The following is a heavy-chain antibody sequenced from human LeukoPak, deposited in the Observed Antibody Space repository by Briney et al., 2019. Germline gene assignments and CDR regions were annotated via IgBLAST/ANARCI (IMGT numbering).Heavy chain of an antibody. D-gene: IGHD1-26*01. J-gene: IGHJ4*02. CDR3: ARPLEL. CDR1: GGSISSNY. CDR2: VYYSGST. Sequence: SETLSLTCTVSGGSISSNYWSWIRQPPGKGLEWIGYVYYSGSTNYNPSLKSRVTISVVTSKNQFSLKLSSVTAADTAVYYCARPLELWGQGTLVTVSS. V-gene: IGHV4-59*12.